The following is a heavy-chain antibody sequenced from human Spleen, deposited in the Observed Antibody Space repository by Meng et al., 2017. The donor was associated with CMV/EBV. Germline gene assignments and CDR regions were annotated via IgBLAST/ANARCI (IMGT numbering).Heavy chain of an antibody. CDR1: GFTFGDYA. D-gene: IGHD3-3*01. Sequence: SLKISCTASGFTFGDYAMSWVRQAPGKGLEWVGFIRSKAYGGTTEYAASVKGRFTISRDDSKSIAYLQMNSLKTEDTAVYYCTRDKGRGYYDFWSGYYSADYWGQGTLVTVSS. J-gene: IGHJ4*02. V-gene: IGHV3-49*04. CDR2: IRSKAYGGTT. CDR3: TRDKGRGYYDFWSGYYSADY.